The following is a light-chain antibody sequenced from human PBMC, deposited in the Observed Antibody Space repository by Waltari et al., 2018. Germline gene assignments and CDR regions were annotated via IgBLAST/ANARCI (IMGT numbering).Light chain of an antibody. J-gene: IGLJ2*01. CDR1: SSDVGGYDY. V-gene: IGLV2-11*01. CDR2: AVT. Sequence: QSALTQPRSVSGSPGPSVTISCTGTSSDVGGYDYVSWYQHHPGKAPKLMICAVTKRPSGVPDRFSGSKSGNTASLTISGLQAEDEADYYCCSYAGSYTHVVFGGGTKLTVL. CDR3: CSYAGSYTHVV.